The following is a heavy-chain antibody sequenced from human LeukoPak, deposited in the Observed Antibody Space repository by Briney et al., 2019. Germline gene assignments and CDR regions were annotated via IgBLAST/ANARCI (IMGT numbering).Heavy chain of an antibody. J-gene: IGHJ4*02. CDR2: IYYSGST. CDR3: ARQHHTAMVTN. V-gene: IGHV4-39*01. CDR1: GGSISSSSYY. Sequence: PSETLSLTCTVSGGSISSSSYYWGWIRQPPGKGLEWIGSIYYSGSTYYNPSLKSRVTISVDTSKNQFSLKLSSVTAADTAVYYCARQHHTAMVTNWGQGTLVTVSS. D-gene: IGHD5-18*01.